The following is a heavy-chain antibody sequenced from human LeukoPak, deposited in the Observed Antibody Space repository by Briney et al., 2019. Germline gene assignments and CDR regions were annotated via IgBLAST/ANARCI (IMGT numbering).Heavy chain of an antibody. D-gene: IGHD4-23*01. CDR2: ISSISSTI. J-gene: IGHJ4*02. Sequence: QPGGSLTLSCAASGFTFSSFSMNWVRQAPGKGLQWVSYISSISSTIYYADSVKGRFTISRDNAKNSLYLQMNSLRDEDTAVYYCARASDDYGGYWGQGTLVTVSS. V-gene: IGHV3-48*02. CDR3: ARASDDYGGY. CDR1: GFTFSSFS.